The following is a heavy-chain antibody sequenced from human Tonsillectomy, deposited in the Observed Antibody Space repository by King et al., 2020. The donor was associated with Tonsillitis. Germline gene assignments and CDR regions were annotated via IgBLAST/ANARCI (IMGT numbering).Heavy chain of an antibody. CDR2: IYYTGIT. Sequence: QLQESGPGLVKPSETLSLTCTVSGGSISSNKYFWGWIRQPPGKGLEWIGSIYYTGITYYNPSLKSRVSISLDTSKNQFSLKLSSVTAADTAVYYCARRQDVDSDYGYTGEPYGMDGWGQGTTVTVSS. CDR3: ARRQDVDSDYGYTGEPYGMDG. V-gene: IGHV4-39*07. D-gene: IGHD5-12*01. J-gene: IGHJ6*02. CDR1: GGSISSNKYF.